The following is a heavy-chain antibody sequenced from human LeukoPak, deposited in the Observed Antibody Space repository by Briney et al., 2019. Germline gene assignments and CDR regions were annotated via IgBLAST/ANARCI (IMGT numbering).Heavy chain of an antibody. V-gene: IGHV3-72*01. CDR1: GFTFTDHY. Sequence: PGGSLRLSCAASGFTFTDHYMDWVRQAPGKGLEWVGRSTNKFENNITRYAASVEGRFFISRDASTNSLYLQMNSLKTEDTAVYYCARGYHSFDVWGQGTVVTVAS. CDR2: STNKFENNIT. CDR3: ARGYHSFDV. D-gene: IGHD2-15*01. J-gene: IGHJ3*01.